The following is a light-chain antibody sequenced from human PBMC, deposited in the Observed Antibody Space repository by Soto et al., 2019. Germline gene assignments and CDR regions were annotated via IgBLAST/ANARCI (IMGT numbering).Light chain of an antibody. J-gene: IGKJ1*01. CDR1: QSVSSN. V-gene: IGKV3D-15*01. CDR2: GAS. CDR3: QQYNNWPPHT. Sequence: EIVLTQSPGTLSLSPGERATLSCRASQSVSSNLAWYQQTPGQAPRLLIYGASTRATGIPARFSGSGSGTEFTLTISSLQSEDFAVYYCQQYNNWPPHTFGQGTKVDIK.